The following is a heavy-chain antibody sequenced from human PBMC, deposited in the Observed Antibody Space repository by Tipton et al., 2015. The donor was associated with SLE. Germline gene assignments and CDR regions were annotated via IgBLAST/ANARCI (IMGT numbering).Heavy chain of an antibody. CDR1: GYTFTGYY. D-gene: IGHD6-19*01. V-gene: IGHV1-18*04. CDR2: ISAYNGNT. CDR3: ARDPWGSGWSGGFDY. J-gene: IGHJ4*02. Sequence: QVQLVQSGAEVKKPGASVKVSCKASGYTFTGYYMHWVRQAPGQGLEWMGWISAYNGNTNYAQKLQGRVTMTTDTSTSTAYMELRSLRSDDTAVYYCARDPWGSGWSGGFDYWGQGTLVTVSS.